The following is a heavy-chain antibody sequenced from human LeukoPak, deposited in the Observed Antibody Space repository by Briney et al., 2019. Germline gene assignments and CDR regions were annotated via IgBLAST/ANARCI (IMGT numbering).Heavy chain of an antibody. CDR2: IYSGGST. D-gene: IGHD5-18*01. J-gene: IGHJ3*02. Sequence: GGSLRLSCAASGLSVSHNYMTWVRQAPGKGLEWVSVIYSGGSTYYADSVKGRFTISRDNSKNTLYLQMNSLRAEDTAVYYCARESRGIQFPSGAFDIWGQGTMVTVSS. CDR3: ARESRGIQFPSGAFDI. V-gene: IGHV3-66*01. CDR1: GLSVSHNY.